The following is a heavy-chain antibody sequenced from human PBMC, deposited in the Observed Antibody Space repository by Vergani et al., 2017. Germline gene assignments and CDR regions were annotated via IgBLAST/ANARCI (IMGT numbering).Heavy chain of an antibody. Sequence: LESGGGLVQPGGSIRLSCFGSGFTFSSYGMHWVRQAPGKGLEWVAVISYDGSNKYYADSVKGRFTISRDNSKNTLYLQMNSLRAEDTAVYYCAKDRAARRWSFDYWGQGTLVTVSS. CDR1: GFTFSSYG. J-gene: IGHJ4*02. D-gene: IGHD6-6*01. CDR3: AKDRAARRWSFDY. CDR2: ISYDGSNK. V-gene: IGHV3-30*18.